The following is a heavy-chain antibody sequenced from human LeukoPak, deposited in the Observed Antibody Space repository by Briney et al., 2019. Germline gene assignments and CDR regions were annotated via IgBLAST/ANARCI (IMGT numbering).Heavy chain of an antibody. CDR2: ISSSSSYI. CDR1: GFTFSSRDW. Sequence: GGSLRLSCVASGFTFSSRDWMTWVRQAPGKGLEWVSSISSSSSYIYYADSVKGRFTISRDNAKNSLYLQMNSLRAEDTAVYYCARTYGDYDGWFDPWGQGTLVTVSS. D-gene: IGHD4-17*01. CDR3: ARTYGDYDGWFDP. J-gene: IGHJ5*02. V-gene: IGHV3-21*01.